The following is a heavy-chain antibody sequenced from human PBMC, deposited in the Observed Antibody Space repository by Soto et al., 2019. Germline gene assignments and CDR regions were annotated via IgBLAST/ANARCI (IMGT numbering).Heavy chain of an antibody. D-gene: IGHD2-2*01. V-gene: IGHV2-5*02. CDR1: GFSLSTTAEG. Sequence: QITLKESGPTLVKPTQTLTLTCTFSGFSLSTTAEGVGWIRQPPGKALEWLALIYWDDDERYSPSLKSRLTITKDTSKNQVVLTMTNVYPVDTATYYCAHGSCSSADCYPNPYLDYWGQGILVTVSS. J-gene: IGHJ4*02. CDR3: AHGSCSSADCYPNPYLDY. CDR2: IYWDDDE.